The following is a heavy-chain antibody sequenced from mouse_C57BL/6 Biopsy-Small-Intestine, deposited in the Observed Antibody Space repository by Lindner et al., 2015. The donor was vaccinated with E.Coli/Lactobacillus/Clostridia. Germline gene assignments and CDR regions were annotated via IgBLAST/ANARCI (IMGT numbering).Heavy chain of an antibody. D-gene: IGHD5-5*01. V-gene: IGHV1-53*01. CDR2: NSPSAEGT. CDR3: ATNYDVWGGYID. J-gene: IGHJ3*01. CDR1: GYTFTRYY. Sequence: SVKVSCKASGYTFTRYYVHWVRQAPGQGLEWMGVNSPSAEGTRYAQKFQGRVTMTRDTSTSTVYMELTSLRSDDTAVYYCATNYDVWGGYIDWGQGTLVTVS.